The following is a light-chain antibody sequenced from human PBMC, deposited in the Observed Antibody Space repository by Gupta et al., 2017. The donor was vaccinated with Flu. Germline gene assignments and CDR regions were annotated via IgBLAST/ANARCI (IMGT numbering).Light chain of an antibody. V-gene: IGLV1-44*01. Sequence: QSVLTQPPPASGTPGQRVTISCSGSSSNIGSNTVNWYQQLPGTAPKLLIYSNNQRPSEVPDRFSGSKSGTSASLAISGLQAEDEADYYCAAWDDSLNGWVFGGGTKLTVL. CDR3: AAWDDSLNGWV. J-gene: IGLJ3*02. CDR1: SSNIGSNT. CDR2: SNN.